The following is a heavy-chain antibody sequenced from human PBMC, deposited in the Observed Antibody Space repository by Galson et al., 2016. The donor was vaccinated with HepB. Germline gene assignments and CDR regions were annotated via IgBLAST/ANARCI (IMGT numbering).Heavy chain of an antibody. Sequence: SETLSLTCTVSGGSISSSYYWAWIRQPPGKGLEWIARIYYSGTSYYKPSLTSRVTISVDTSKSQFSLKVRSVTAADTAVYYCARHAGTSYENYYMDVWGRGTTVAVSS. CDR3: ARHAGTSYENYYMDV. CDR2: IYYSGTS. CDR1: GGSISSSYY. J-gene: IGHJ6*03. D-gene: IGHD1-7*01. V-gene: IGHV4-39*01.